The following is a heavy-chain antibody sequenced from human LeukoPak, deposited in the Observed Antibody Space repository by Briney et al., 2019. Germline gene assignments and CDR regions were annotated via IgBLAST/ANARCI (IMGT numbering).Heavy chain of an antibody. J-gene: IGHJ5*02. D-gene: IGHD6-13*01. CDR1: GGSFSGYY. CDR3: ASEWMAAAGINWFDP. V-gene: IGHV4-34*01. CDR2: INHSGST. Sequence: SETLSLTCAVYGGSFSGYYWSWIRQPPGKGLEWIGEINHSGSTNYNPSLKSRVTISVDTSKNQFSLKLSSVTAADTAVYYCASEWMAAAGINWFDPWGQGTLVTVSS.